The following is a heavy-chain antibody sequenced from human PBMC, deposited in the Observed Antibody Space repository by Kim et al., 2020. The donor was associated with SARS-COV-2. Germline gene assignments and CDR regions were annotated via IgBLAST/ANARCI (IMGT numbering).Heavy chain of an antibody. CDR3: ARGKLWLDY. CDR2: IYSSGST. V-gene: IGHV4-59*01. CDR1: GGSISSYY. D-gene: IGHD3-10*01. J-gene: IGHJ4*02. Sequence: SETLSLTCTVSGGSISSYYWSWIRQPPGKGLEWIGYIYSSGSTNYNPSLKSRVTISVDTSKNQFSLKMSSVTSADTAVYYCARGKLWLDYWGQGTLVTVS.